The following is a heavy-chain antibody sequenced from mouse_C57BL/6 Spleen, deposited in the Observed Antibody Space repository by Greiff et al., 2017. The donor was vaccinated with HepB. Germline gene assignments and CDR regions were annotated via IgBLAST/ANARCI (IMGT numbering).Heavy chain of an antibody. CDR1: GYTFTSYW. V-gene: IGHV1-53*01. CDR2: INPSNGGT. D-gene: IGHD3-1*01. CDR3: ARERMGLRYAMDY. J-gene: IGHJ4*01. Sequence: VQLQQPGTELVKPGASVKLSCKASGYTFTSYWMHWVKQRPGQGLEWIGNINPSNGGTNYNEKFKSKATLTVDKSSSTAYMQLSNLTSEDSAVYYCARERMGLRYAMDYWGQGTSVTVSS.